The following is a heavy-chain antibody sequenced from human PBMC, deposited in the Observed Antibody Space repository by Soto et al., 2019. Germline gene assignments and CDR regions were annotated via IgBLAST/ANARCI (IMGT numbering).Heavy chain of an antibody. CDR3: ARNKMTIFGEYNWFDP. D-gene: IGHD3-3*01. V-gene: IGHV4-30-4*01. Sequence: QVQLQESGPGLVKPSQTLSLTCTVSVGSISSGDYYWSWIRQPPGKGLAWIGYIYYSGSTYYNPSLKSRGTISVDTSKNLFYLKLSSVTAADTAVYYCARNKMTIFGEYNWFDPWGQGTLVTVSS. J-gene: IGHJ5*02. CDR2: IYYSGST. CDR1: VGSISSGDYY.